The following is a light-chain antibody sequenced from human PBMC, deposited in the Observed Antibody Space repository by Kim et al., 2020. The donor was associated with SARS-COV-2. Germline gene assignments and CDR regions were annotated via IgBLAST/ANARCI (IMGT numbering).Light chain of an antibody. CDR3: QSYDSSLSGSVV. J-gene: IGLJ2*01. CDR2: ANT. V-gene: IGLV1-40*01. CDR1: SSNIGAGYD. Sequence: RVTISCTGSSSNIGAGYDVHWYQQLPETAPKLLIYANTNRPSGVPERFSGSKSGTSASLAITGLQAEDEADYYCQSYDSSLSGSVVFGGGTQLTVL.